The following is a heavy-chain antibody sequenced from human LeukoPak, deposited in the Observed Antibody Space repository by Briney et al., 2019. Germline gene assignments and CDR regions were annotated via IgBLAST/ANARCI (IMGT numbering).Heavy chain of an antibody. Sequence: PAGGSLRLSCTASGFTFGDYAMSWIRQAPGKGLEWVGFIRSKAYGETADYAASVKGRFTISRDDSKAIAYLRMNSLKTEDTAVYHCTRDRGAYNLYDYWGQGTLVTVSS. CDR3: TRDRGAYNLYDY. CDR2: IRSKAYGETA. V-gene: IGHV3-49*03. D-gene: IGHD1-1*01. CDR1: GFTFGDYA. J-gene: IGHJ4*02.